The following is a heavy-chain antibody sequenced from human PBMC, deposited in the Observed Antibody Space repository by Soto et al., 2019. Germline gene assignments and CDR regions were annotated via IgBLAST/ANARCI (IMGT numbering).Heavy chain of an antibody. CDR3: ARFDLTTISFDY. V-gene: IGHV3-66*01. CDR2: IYSGGST. CDR1: GFTVSSNY. Sequence: EVQLVESGGGLVQPGGSLRLSCAASGFTVSSNYMSWVRQAPGKGLEWVSVIYSGGSTYYADSVKGRFTISRDNSKNTLYLQMNSLRAEDTAVYYCARFDLTTISFDYWGQGTLVTVSS. D-gene: IGHD4-17*01. J-gene: IGHJ4*02.